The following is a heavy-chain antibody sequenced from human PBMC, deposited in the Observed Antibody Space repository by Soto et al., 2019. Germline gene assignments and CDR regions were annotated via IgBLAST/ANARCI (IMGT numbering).Heavy chain of an antibody. D-gene: IGHD2-21*01. Sequence: ASVKVSCRSSGYKFISHSITWVRQAPGQGLEWMGRISAYNGNTNYAQKLQGRVTMTTDTSTNTAYMELRSLRSDDTAVYYCARGAFCGGAPGCRDMDVWGQGTTVTVSS. CDR3: ARGAFCGGAPGCRDMDV. CDR2: ISAYNGNT. V-gene: IGHV1-18*01. CDR1: GYKFISHS. J-gene: IGHJ6*02.